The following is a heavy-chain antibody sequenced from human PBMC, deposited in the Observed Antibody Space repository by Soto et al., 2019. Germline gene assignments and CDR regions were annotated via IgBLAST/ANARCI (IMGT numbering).Heavy chain of an antibody. V-gene: IGHV3-23*01. CDR2: ISGSGGST. CDR3: AKSGLDGDSLYYYMDV. D-gene: IGHD4-17*01. Sequence: PGGSLRLSCAASGFTFSSYAMSWVRQAPGKGLEWVSAISGSGGSTYYADSVKGRFTISRDNSKNTLYLQMNSLRAEDTAVYYCAKSGLDGDSLYYYMDVWGKGTTVTSP. J-gene: IGHJ6*03. CDR1: GFTFSSYA.